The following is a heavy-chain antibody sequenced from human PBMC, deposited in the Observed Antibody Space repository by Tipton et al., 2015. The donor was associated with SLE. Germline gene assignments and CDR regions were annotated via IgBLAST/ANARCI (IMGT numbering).Heavy chain of an antibody. V-gene: IGHV4-59*01. CDR1: GGSINNYY. Sequence: TLSLTCTVSGGSINNYYWSWIRQPPGKGLEWIGYIFYNGSTNYNPSLKSRVTISVDTSKNQFSLRLTSVTAADTAMYYCARVNGGIAARYFDYWGQGALVTVSS. J-gene: IGHJ4*02. CDR2: IFYNGST. D-gene: IGHD6-6*01. CDR3: ARVNGGIAARYFDY.